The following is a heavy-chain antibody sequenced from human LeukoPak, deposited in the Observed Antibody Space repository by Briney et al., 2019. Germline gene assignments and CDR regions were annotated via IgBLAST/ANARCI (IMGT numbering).Heavy chain of an antibody. CDR3: ARDPFIPGRYSSGWYLDY. CDR1: GFTFSSYS. Sequence: GGSLRLSCAASGFTFSSYSMNWVRQAPGKGLEWVSSISSSSSYIYYADSVKGRFTISRDNAKNSLYLQMNSLRAEDTAVYYCARDPFIPGRYSSGWYLDYWGQGTLVTVSS. V-gene: IGHV3-21*01. CDR2: ISSSSSYI. J-gene: IGHJ4*02. D-gene: IGHD6-19*01.